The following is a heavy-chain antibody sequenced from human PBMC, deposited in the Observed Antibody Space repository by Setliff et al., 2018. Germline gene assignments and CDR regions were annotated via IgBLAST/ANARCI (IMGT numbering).Heavy chain of an antibody. CDR1: GGTFSSYA. CDR3: ARGGNPPPDAFYI. D-gene: IGHD2-15*01. CDR2: IIPIFGTA. Sequence: GASVKVSCKASGGTFSSYAISWVRQAPGQGLEWMGGIIPIFGTANDAQKFQGRVTITTDESTSTAYMELSSLRSEDTAVYYCARGGNPPPDAFYIWGQGTMVTVSS. J-gene: IGHJ3*02. V-gene: IGHV1-69*05.